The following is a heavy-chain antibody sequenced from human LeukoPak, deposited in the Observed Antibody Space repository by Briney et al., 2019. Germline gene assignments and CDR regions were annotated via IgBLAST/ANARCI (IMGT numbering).Heavy chain of an antibody. CDR1: GYTLTELS. J-gene: IGHJ3*02. CDR3: ATDAGPPYYAILTGYYPAAFDI. CDR2: FDPEDGET. Sequence: ASVKVSCKVSGYTLTELSMHWVRQAPGKGLEWMGGFDPEDGETIYAQKFQGRVTMTEGTSTDTAYMELSSLRSEDTALYSRATDAGPPYYAILTGYYPAAFDICGQGSLATVSS. D-gene: IGHD3-9*01. V-gene: IGHV1-24*01.